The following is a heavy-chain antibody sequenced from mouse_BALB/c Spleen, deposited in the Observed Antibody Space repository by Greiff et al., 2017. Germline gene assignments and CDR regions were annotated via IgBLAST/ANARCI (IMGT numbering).Heavy chain of an antibody. CDR1: GFTFSSFG. V-gene: IGHV5-17*02. CDR3: ARSYYGSR. D-gene: IGHD1-1*01. J-gene: IGHJ3*02. CDR2: ISSGSSTI. Sequence: EVMLVESGGGLVQPGGSRKLSCAASGFTFSSFGMHWVRQAPEKGLEWVAYISSGSSTIYYADTVKGRFTISRDNPKNTLFLQMTSLRSEDTAMYYCARSYYGSRWGQGTLVTVSA.